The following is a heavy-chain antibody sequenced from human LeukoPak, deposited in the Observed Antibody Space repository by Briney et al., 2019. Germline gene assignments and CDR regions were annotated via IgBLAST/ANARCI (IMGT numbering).Heavy chain of an antibody. CDR2: IYPGDSDT. CDR1: GYSFTTYW. D-gene: IGHD5-18*01. J-gene: IGHJ3*02. V-gene: IGHV5-51*01. CDR3: ASQVATAMATNDAFDI. Sequence: GESLKISCRGSGYSFTTYWIGWVRQMPGKGLEWMGIIYPGDSDTRYSPSFQGQVTISADKSISTAYLQWSSLKASDTAMYYCASQVATAMATNDAFDIWGQGTMVTVSS.